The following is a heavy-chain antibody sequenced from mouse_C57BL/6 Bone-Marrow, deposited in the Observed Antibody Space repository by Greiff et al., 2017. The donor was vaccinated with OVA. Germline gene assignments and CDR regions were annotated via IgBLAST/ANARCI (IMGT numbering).Heavy chain of an antibody. V-gene: IGHV1-52*01. Sequence: QVQLQQPGAELVRPGSSVKLSCKASGYTFTSYWMHWVKQRPIQGLEWIGNIDPYDSETHYNQKFKDKATLTVDKSSSTAYMQLSSLTSEDSAVYYCARAGYYAMDYWGQGTSVTVSS. CDR3: ARAGYYAMDY. CDR2: IDPYDSET. J-gene: IGHJ4*01. CDR1: GYTFTSYW.